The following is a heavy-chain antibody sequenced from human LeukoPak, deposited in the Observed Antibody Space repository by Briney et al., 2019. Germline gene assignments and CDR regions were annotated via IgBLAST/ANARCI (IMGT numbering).Heavy chain of an antibody. CDR3: AREKVRQSGMDV. CDR1: GYTFTSYY. D-gene: IGHD2-2*01. Sequence: ASVKVSCKASGYTFTSYYIHWVRQAPGQGLEWMGIINPSGGSTTYAQKFQGRVTMTRDTSTSRVYMEVSSLRSEDTAVYYCAREKVRQSGMDVWGQGTTVTVSS. V-gene: IGHV1-46*01. CDR2: INPSGGST. J-gene: IGHJ6*02.